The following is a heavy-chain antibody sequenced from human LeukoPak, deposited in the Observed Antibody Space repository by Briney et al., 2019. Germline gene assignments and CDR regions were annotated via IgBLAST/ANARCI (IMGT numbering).Heavy chain of an antibody. Sequence: GGSLRLSCAASGFTFSSYSMNWVRQAPGKGLEWVSSISSSSSYIYYADSVKGRFTISRDNAKNSLYLQMSSLRAEDTAVYYCARSTGPDAFDIWGQGTMVTVSS. V-gene: IGHV3-21*01. D-gene: IGHD1-14*01. CDR2: ISSSSSYI. CDR1: GFTFSSYS. J-gene: IGHJ3*02. CDR3: ARSTGPDAFDI.